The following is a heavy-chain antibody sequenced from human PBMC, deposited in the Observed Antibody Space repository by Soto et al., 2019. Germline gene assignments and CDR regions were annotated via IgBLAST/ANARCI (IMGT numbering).Heavy chain of an antibody. V-gene: IGHV3-7*01. J-gene: IGHJ6*02. D-gene: IGHD3-10*01. Sequence: GGSLRLSCAASGFTFSSFWMSWVRQAPGKWLEWVANIKQDGSEKYYVDSVKGRFTISRDNAKNSLYLQMNSLRAEDTAVYYCARELRGSGSYYPYYYYYGMDVWGQGTTVTVSS. CDR2: IKQDGSEK. CDR1: GFTFSSFW. CDR3: ARELRGSGSYYPYYYYYGMDV.